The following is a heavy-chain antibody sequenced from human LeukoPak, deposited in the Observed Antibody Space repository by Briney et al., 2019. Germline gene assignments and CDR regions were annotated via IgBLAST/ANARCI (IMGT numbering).Heavy chain of an antibody. CDR1: GFTFSNAW. CDR3: TTESYYDILIGYYSMDV. D-gene: IGHD3-9*01. Sequence: GGSLRLSCAASGFTFSNAWMSWVRQAPGKGLEWVGHIKTKTDGRTTDYAAPVKGRFIISRDDSKSTLYLQMNSLKTEDTAVYYCTTESYYDILIGYYSMDVWGKGTTVTVSS. CDR2: IKTKTDGRTT. J-gene: IGHJ6*03. V-gene: IGHV3-15*01.